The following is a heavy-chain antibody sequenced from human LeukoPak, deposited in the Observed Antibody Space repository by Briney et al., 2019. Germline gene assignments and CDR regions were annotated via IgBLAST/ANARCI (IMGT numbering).Heavy chain of an antibody. Sequence: GGSLRLSCVASGFTFSNYAMNWVRQAPGKGLEWVSYISSSGSTIYYADSVKGRFTISRDNAKNSLYLQMNSLRAEDTAVYYCARGDFWSGYSLWFDPWGQGTLVTVSS. D-gene: IGHD3-3*01. CDR2: ISSSGSTI. CDR1: GFTFSNYA. J-gene: IGHJ5*02. V-gene: IGHV3-48*03. CDR3: ARGDFWSGYSLWFDP.